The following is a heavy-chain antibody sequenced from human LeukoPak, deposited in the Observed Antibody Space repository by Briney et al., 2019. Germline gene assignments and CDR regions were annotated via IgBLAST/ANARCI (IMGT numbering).Heavy chain of an antibody. D-gene: IGHD4-17*01. CDR1: GFSFSSYA. J-gene: IGHJ6*03. CDR2: MSSSDDGR. V-gene: IGHV3-23*01. Sequence: GGSLRLSCATSGFSFSSYAMSWVRQAPGKGLEWVSAMSSSDDGRYYAASVRGRFTISRDTSRSTLYLQMNSLRAEDTAVYYCAKYYGDDPDYYYYMDVWGKGTTVTISS. CDR3: AKYYGDDPDYYYYMDV.